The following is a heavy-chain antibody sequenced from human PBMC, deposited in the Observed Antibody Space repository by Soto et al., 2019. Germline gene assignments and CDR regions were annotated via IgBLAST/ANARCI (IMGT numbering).Heavy chain of an antibody. CDR3: ARMFSIWYSSGHFDY. CDR1: GGSISSSSYY. D-gene: IGHD6-19*01. Sequence: SETLSLTCIVSGGSISSSSYYWGWIRQPPGKGLEWIGSIYYSGSTYFNPSLKSRVTISVDTSKNQFSLKLSSVTAADTAMYYCARMFSIWYSSGHFDYWGQGPLVTVS. J-gene: IGHJ4*02. V-gene: IGHV4-39*01. CDR2: IYYSGST.